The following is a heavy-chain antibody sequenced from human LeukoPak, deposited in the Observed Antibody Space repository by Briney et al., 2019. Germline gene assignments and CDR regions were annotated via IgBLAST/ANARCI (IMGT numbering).Heavy chain of an antibody. Sequence: PGGSLRLSCAASGFIFSNDWMNWVRQAPGKGLEWVGRVKSKTDGGTTDYAAPVEGRFTISRDDSKNALYLQMNSLKTEDTAMYYCTTATKSGTYSRGYWGQGTLVTVSS. D-gene: IGHD1-26*01. CDR1: GFIFSNDW. V-gene: IGHV3-15*01. CDR2: VKSKTDGGTT. J-gene: IGHJ4*02. CDR3: TTATKSGTYSRGY.